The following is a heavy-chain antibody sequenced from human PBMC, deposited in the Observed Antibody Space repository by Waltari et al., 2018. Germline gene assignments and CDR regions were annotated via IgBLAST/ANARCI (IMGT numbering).Heavy chain of an antibody. Sequence: QVQLVESGGGVVQPGGSLRLSCAASGFTFRSSGLRWVRQAPGKGLEWVAFIEYNGNNKYYSDSAKGRFTISRDSSKNTLYLQMNSLRVEDTALYYCAKVETSVTTYDGFDVWGQGTMVTVSS. CDR2: IEYNGNNK. CDR1: GFTFRSSG. V-gene: IGHV3-30*02. CDR3: AKVETSVTTYDGFDV. D-gene: IGHD4-17*01. J-gene: IGHJ3*01.